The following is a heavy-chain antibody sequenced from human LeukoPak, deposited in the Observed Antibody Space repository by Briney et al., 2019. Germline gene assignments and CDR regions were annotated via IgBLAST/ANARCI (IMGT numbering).Heavy chain of an antibody. CDR1: GDSVTSCTFY. CDR2: VYYTGST. CDR3: ARHSGSGSLSRPFDP. J-gene: IGHJ5*02. D-gene: IGHD3-10*01. Sequence: SETLSLTCTVSGDSVTSCTFYWAWLRPPPGKALEWIATVYYTGSTYYNPSLKSRVTIAMDTSKNQFSLDLRSVVAPDTAVYYCARHSGSGSLSRPFDPWGQGTLVTVSS. V-gene: IGHV4-39*01.